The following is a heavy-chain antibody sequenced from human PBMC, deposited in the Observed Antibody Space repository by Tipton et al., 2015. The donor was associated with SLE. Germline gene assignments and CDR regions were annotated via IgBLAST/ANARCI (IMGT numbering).Heavy chain of an antibody. CDR1: GGSFSGYY. CDR3: AREQSPVALFDH. CDR2: INHSGST. D-gene: IGHD6-19*01. J-gene: IGHJ4*02. V-gene: IGHV4-34*01. Sequence: TLSLTCAVYGGSFSGYYWSWIRQPPGKGLEWIGEINHSGSTNYNPSPKSRVTISVDTSKNQFSLKLSSVTAADTAVYYCAREQSPVALFDHWGQGTLVTVSS.